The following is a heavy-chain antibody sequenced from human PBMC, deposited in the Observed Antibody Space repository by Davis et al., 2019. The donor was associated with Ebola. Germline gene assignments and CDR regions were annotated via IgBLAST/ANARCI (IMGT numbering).Heavy chain of an antibody. J-gene: IGHJ4*02. V-gene: IGHV3-74*01. CDR3: ATAGTWRFDN. Sequence: HTGGSLRLSCVASGFTFSTYWMHWVRQAPGKGLVWVSRINSDASTTNYADSVVGRFTISRDNAKNTLYLQMNSLRVEDTGVYYCATAGTWRFDNWGLGTLLTVSS. CDR2: INSDASTT. CDR1: GFTFSTYW. D-gene: IGHD3-10*01.